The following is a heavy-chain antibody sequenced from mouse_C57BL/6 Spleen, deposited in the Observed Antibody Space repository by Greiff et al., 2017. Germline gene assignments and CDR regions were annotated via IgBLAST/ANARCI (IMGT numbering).Heavy chain of an antibody. CDR1: GYSITSGYY. Sequence: EVKLQESGPGLVKPSQSLSLTCSVTGYSITSGYYWNWIRQFPGNKLEWMGYISYDGSNNYNPSLKNRISITRDTSKNQFFLKLNSVTTEDTATYYCASFLITTVHWYFDVWGTGTTVTVSS. V-gene: IGHV3-6*01. D-gene: IGHD1-1*01. J-gene: IGHJ1*03. CDR3: ASFLITTVHWYFDV. CDR2: ISYDGSN.